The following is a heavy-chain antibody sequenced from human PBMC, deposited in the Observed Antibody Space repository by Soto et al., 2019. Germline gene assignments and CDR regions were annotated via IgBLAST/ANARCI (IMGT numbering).Heavy chain of an antibody. CDR2: IRGFSPYT. D-gene: IGHD2-15*01. CDR1: GFTFRTYT. CDR3: ARDRGYDAHDYYYNAMDV. J-gene: IGHJ6*02. V-gene: IGHV3-21*01. Sequence: EVQLVESGGGLVKPGGSLRLSCVASGFTFRTYTMNWVRQAPGKGLEWVSGIRGFSPYTFYAESVKGRFTISRDNAKNSLDLQMNSLGVEHTAVYYCARDRGYDAHDYYYNAMDVWGQGTTVTVSS.